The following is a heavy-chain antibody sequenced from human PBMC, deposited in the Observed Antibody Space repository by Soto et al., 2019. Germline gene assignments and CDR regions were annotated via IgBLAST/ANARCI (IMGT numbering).Heavy chain of an antibody. J-gene: IGHJ3*02. Sequence: SVKVSCKASGGTFNSYAISWVRQAPGQGLEWMGGIIPIFGTANYAQKFQGRVTITADESTSTAYMELSSLRSEDTAVYYCARDQDIVVVPAVRGAFDIWGQGTMVTVSS. CDR3: ARDQDIVVVPAVRGAFDI. CDR1: GGTFNSYA. D-gene: IGHD2-2*01. V-gene: IGHV1-69*13. CDR2: IIPIFGTA.